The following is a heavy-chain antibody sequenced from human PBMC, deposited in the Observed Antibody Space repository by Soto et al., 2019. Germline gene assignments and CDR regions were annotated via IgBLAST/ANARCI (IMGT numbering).Heavy chain of an antibody. Sequence: EVPLVESGGGLIQPGGSLRLSCAASGFTVSSNYMSWVRQAPGKGLQWVSVLYSGGSTYYADSVKGRFTISRDNSKNTLYLQMNSLRAEDTAVYYCAREAYWYFDLWGRGTLLTVSS. CDR2: LYSGGST. J-gene: IGHJ2*01. CDR1: GFTVSSNY. V-gene: IGHV3-53*01. CDR3: AREAYWYFDL.